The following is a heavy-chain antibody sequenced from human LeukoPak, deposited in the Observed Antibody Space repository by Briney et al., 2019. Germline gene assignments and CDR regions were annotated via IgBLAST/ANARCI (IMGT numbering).Heavy chain of an antibody. J-gene: IGHJ6*03. V-gene: IGHV4-4*07. CDR3: ARVAVRGYSGYAAPSYYYYMDV. CDR2: IYTSGST. CDR1: GGSISSYY. Sequence: SETLSLTCTVSGGSISSYYWSCIRQPAGKGLEWIGRIYTSGSTNYNPSLKSRVTMSVDTSKNQFSLKLSSVTAADTAVYYCARVAVRGYSGYAAPSYYYYMDVWGKGTTVTVSS. D-gene: IGHD5-12*01.